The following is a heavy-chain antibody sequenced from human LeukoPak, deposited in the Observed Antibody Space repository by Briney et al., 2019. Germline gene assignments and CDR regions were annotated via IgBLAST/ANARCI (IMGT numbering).Heavy chain of an antibody. V-gene: IGHV4-59*08. CDR2: IYYSGST. CDR1: GGSISSYY. J-gene: IGHJ4*02. CDR3: ARHYYGSGSYQRYFDY. D-gene: IGHD3-10*01. Sequence: SETLSLTCTVSGGSISSYYWSWIRQPPGKGLEWIGYIYYSGSTNYNPSLKSRVTISVDTSKNQFSLKLSSVTAADTAVYYCARHYYGSGSYQRYFDYWGQGTLVTVSS.